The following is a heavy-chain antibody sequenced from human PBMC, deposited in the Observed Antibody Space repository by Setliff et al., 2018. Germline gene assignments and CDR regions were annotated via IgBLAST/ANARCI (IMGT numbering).Heavy chain of an antibody. J-gene: IGHJ4*02. V-gene: IGHV4-61*02. CDR3: ARAPRPYYYGSGSYFDY. CDR2: IYTSGST. Sequence: PSETLSLTCTVSGGSISSGSYYWSWIRQPAGKGLEWIGRIYTSGSTNYNPPLKSRVTISVDTSKNQFSLKLSSVTAADTAVYYCARAPRPYYYGSGSYFDYWGQGTLVTVSS. CDR1: GGSISSGSYY. D-gene: IGHD3-10*01.